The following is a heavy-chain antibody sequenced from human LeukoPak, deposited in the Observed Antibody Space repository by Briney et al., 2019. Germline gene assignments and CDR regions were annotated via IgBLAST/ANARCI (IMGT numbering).Heavy chain of an antibody. CDR3: ARARDGDRFAFDY. CDR2: IYYSGST. J-gene: IGHJ4*02. Sequence: PSETLSLTCTVSGGSISSYYWSWIRQPPEKGLEWVGYIYYSGSTDYHPSLRSRVTMSVDTSKSQFSLKLNSVTATDTAVYYCARARDGDRFAFDYWGQGSLVTVSS. D-gene: IGHD5-24*01. CDR1: GGSISSYY. V-gene: IGHV4-59*08.